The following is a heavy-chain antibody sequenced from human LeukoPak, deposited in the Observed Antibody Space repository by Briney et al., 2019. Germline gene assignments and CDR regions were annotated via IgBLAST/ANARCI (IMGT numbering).Heavy chain of an antibody. CDR3: ASSVSRSITIFGVVRYSWFDP. J-gene: IGHJ5*02. D-gene: IGHD3-3*01. CDR1: GYTFTSYD. V-gene: IGHV1-8*01. Sequence: GASVKVSCKASGYTFTSYDINWVRQATGQGLEWMGWMNPNSGNTGYAQKFQGRVTMTRNTSISTAYMELSSLRSEDTAVYYCASSVSRSITIFGVVRYSWFDPWGQGILVTVSS. CDR2: MNPNSGNT.